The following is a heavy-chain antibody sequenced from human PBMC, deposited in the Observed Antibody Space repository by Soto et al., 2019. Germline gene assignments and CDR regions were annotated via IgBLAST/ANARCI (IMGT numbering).Heavy chain of an antibody. CDR3: ASGTVNWGRWFGP. J-gene: IGHJ5*02. CDR2: ISTFNGNT. CDR1: ASTFTGYT. D-gene: IGHD1-1*01. Sequence: QVHLVQSGTEVKEPGASVKVSCKASASTFTGYTINWVRQAPGQGLEWMGWISTFNGNTKYAGNFEGRVTMTTNTSATTAYMELTSLTFDETAVYFCASGTVNWGRWFGPGGQGTLVSVSS. V-gene: IGHV1-18*04.